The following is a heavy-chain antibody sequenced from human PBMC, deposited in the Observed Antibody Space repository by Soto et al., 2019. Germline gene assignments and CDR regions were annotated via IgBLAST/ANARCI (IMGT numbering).Heavy chain of an antibody. CDR3: AKVGYSYGSPGFDY. J-gene: IGHJ4*02. V-gene: IGHV3-23*01. Sequence: PGGSLRLSCAASGFTFSSYALSWVRQAPGTGLEWVSAISGSGGSTYYADSVKGRFTISRDNSKNTLYLQMNSLRAEDTAVYYCAKVGYSYGSPGFDYWGQGTLVTVSS. D-gene: IGHD5-18*01. CDR1: GFTFSSYA. CDR2: ISGSGGST.